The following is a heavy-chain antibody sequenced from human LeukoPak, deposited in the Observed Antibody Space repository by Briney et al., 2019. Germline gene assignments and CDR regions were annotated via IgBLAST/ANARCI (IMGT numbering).Heavy chain of an antibody. D-gene: IGHD2-15*01. Sequence: GGSLRLSCAASGFTFSSYSMNWVRQAPGKGLEWVSSISSSSSYIYYADSVKGRFTISRDNAKNSLYLQMNSLRAEDTAVYYCARDRGDIVVVVSDAFDIWGQGTMVTVSS. CDR2: ISSSSSYI. CDR1: GFTFSSYS. J-gene: IGHJ3*02. V-gene: IGHV3-21*01. CDR3: ARDRGDIVVVVSDAFDI.